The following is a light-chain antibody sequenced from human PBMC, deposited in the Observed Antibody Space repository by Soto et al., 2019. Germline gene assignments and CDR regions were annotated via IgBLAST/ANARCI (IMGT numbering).Light chain of an antibody. CDR3: QHYNSYSEA. J-gene: IGKJ1*01. CDR2: GAS. Sequence: EIVLTQSPATLSLSPGERATLSCRASQSVGSYLAWYQQKPGRAPRLLIYGASNRATGIPDRFSGSGSGTEFSLTISSLQPDDFATYYCQHYNSYSEAFGQGTKVDIK. V-gene: IGKV3D-15*01. CDR1: QSVGSY.